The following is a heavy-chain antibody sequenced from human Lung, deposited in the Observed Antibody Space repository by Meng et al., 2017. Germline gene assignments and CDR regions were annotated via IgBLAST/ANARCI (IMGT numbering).Heavy chain of an antibody. CDR3: ARGPTTMAHDFDY. CDR2: INHSGST. D-gene: IGHD4-11*01. J-gene: IGHJ4*02. Sequence: VHLQQWGEGLWKPSETRPLTCVVSGGSFSDYYWSWIRQPPGKGLEWIGEINHSGSTNYNPSLENRATISVDTSQNNLSLKLSSVTAADSAVYYCARGPTTMAHDFDYWGQGTLVTVSS. V-gene: IGHV4-34*01. CDR1: GGSFSDYY.